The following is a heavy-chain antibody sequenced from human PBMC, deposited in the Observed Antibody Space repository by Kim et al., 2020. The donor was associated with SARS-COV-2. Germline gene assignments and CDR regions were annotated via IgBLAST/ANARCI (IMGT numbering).Heavy chain of an antibody. D-gene: IGHD4-17*01. CDR2: IYYSGST. CDR1: GGSISSGGYY. V-gene: IGHV4-31*03. CDR3: ARASPDHHYGDYLTYFDY. J-gene: IGHJ4*02. Sequence: SETLSLTCTVSGGSISSGGYYWSWIRQHPGKGLEWIGYIYYSGSTYYNPSLKSRVTISVDTSKNQFSLKLSSVTAADTAVYYCARASPDHHYGDYLTYFDYWGQGTLVTVSS.